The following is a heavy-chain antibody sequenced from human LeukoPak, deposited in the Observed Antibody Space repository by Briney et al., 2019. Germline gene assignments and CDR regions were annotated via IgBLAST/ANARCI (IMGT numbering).Heavy chain of an antibody. CDR2: INSDGSST. J-gene: IGHJ4*02. V-gene: IGHV3-74*01. CDR1: GFTFSSYW. CDR3: AREATTVTYYFDY. D-gene: IGHD4-17*01. Sequence: PGGSLRLSCAASGFTFSSYWMHWVRQAPGKGLVWVSRINSDGSSTSYADSVKGRFTIPRDNAKNTLYLQMNSLRAEDTAVYYCAREATTVTYYFDYWGQGTLVTVSS.